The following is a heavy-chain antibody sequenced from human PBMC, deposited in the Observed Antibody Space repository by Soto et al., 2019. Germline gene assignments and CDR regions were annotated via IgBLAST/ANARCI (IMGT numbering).Heavy chain of an antibody. Sequence: PGGSLRLSCAASGFTFDDYAMHWVRQAPGKGLEWVSGISWNSGSIGYADSVKGRFTISRDNAKNSLYLQMNSLRAEDTALYYCAKDHGPGTFDYWGQGTLVTVSS. CDR1: GFTFDDYA. V-gene: IGHV3-9*01. J-gene: IGHJ4*02. CDR2: ISWNSGSI. D-gene: IGHD1-26*01. CDR3: AKDHGPGTFDY.